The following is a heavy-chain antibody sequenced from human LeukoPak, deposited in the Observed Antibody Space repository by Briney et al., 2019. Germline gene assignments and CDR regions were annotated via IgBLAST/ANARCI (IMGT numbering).Heavy chain of an antibody. V-gene: IGHV4-34*01. Sequence: SETLSLTCAVYGGSFSGYYWSWIRQPPGKGLEWIGEINHSGSTNYNPSLKSRVTISVDTSKNQFSLKLSSVTVADTAVYYCARDASSDAFDIWGQGTMVTVSS. CDR3: ARDASSDAFDI. D-gene: IGHD2-2*01. CDR1: GGSFSGYY. J-gene: IGHJ3*02. CDR2: INHSGST.